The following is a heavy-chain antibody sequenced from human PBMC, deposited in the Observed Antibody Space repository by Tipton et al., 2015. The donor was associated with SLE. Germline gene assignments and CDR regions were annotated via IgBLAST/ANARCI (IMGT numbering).Heavy chain of an antibody. CDR2: IYYSGIT. V-gene: IGHV4-59*01. CDR1: GVSISTYY. D-gene: IGHD3-3*01. Sequence: TLSLTCTVSGVSISTYYWNWIRQPPGKGLEWVGYIYYSGITYYNPSLKSRVSISVDTTKNQFSLRLTSVTAADTAGYYCARDRFWNGYLEYWGQGALVSVSS. CDR3: ARDRFWNGYLEY. J-gene: IGHJ4*02.